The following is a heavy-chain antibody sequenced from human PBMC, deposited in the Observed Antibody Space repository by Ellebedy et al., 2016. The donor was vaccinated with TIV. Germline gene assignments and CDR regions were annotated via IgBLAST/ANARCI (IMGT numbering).Heavy chain of an antibody. J-gene: IGHJ5*02. CDR1: GFTFSSYA. Sequence: PGGSLRLSCAASGFTFSSYAMAWVRQTPGKGLEWVSAIYGGGVTAYYTDSVKGRFTISRDNAKNSLYLQMNSLTVDDTAEYYCARNGYCTPSNCRSYNWFDPWGQGTLVTVSS. V-gene: IGHV3-23*01. CDR3: ARNGYCTPSNCRSYNWFDP. CDR2: IYGGGVTA. D-gene: IGHD2-8*01.